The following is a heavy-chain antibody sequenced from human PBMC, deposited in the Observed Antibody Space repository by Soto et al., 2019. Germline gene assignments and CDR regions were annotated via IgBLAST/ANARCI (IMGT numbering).Heavy chain of an antibody. J-gene: IGHJ3*02. D-gene: IGHD1-26*01. CDR1: GYTFTRYD. V-gene: IGHV1-8*01. Sequence: GASVKVSCKASGYTFTRYDINWVRQATGQGLEWMGWMNPNSGNTAYAQKFQGRVTMTRNTSISTAYMELSSLRSEDTAVYYCARERSSGAFDIWGQGTMVTVSS. CDR2: MNPNSGNT. CDR3: ARERSSGAFDI.